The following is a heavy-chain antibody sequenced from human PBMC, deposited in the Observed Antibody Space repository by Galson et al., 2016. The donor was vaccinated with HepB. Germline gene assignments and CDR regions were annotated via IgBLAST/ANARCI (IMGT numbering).Heavy chain of an antibody. CDR1: GYTFTFHD. CDR3: ARLTGGRFDL. Sequence: SVKVSCKASGYTFTFHDMSWVRQAAGQGLECLGWVNPNSGKTGYAQKFQGRVTMTRNTSITTAFLELSSLNSEDTAVYFCARLTGGRFDLWGQGTLVTVSS. V-gene: IGHV1-8*01. CDR2: VNPNSGKT. D-gene: IGHD7-27*01. J-gene: IGHJ4*02.